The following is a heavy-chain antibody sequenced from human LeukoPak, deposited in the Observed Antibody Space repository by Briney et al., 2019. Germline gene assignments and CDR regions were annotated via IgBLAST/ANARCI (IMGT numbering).Heavy chain of an antibody. CDR3: ARDFHGSGRSRGPYYYYYMDV. D-gene: IGHD3-10*01. CDR1: GYTFTGYY. CDR2: INPSGGST. J-gene: IGHJ6*03. V-gene: IGHV1-46*01. Sequence: ASVKVSCKASGYTFTGYYMHWVRQAPGQGLEWMEIINPSGGSTSYAQKFQGRVTMTRDTSTSTVYMELSSLRSEDTAVYYCARDFHGSGRSRGPYYYYYMDVWGKGTTVTISS.